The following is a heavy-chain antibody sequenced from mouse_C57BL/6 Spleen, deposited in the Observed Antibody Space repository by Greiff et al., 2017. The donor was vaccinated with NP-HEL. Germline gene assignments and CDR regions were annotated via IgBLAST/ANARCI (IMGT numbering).Heavy chain of an antibody. V-gene: IGHV5-4*01. CDR3: ANYGSSGYFDV. J-gene: IGHJ1*03. D-gene: IGHD1-1*01. CDR1: GFTFSSYA. Sequence: DVHLVESGGGLVKPGGSLKLSCAASGFTFSSYAMSWVRQTPEKRLEWVATISDGGSYTYYPDNVKGRFTISRDNAKNNLYLQMSHLKSEDTAMYYCANYGSSGYFDVWGTGTTVTVSS. CDR2: ISDGGSYT.